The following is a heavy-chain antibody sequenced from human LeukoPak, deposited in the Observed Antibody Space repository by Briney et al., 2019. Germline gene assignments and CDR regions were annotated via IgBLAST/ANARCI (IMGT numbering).Heavy chain of an antibody. V-gene: IGHV3-74*01. J-gene: IGHJ4*02. CDR3: VRGTFVWYLDY. Sequence: GGSLRLSCAASGFSFNKYWMHWVRQAPGKGLVWVARINGDRTTTTYADSVKGRFTVSRDNAKNTLYLQMNSLRVEDTSVYYCVRGTFVWYLDYWGRGALVTVSS. CDR2: INGDRTTT. CDR1: GFSFNKYW. D-gene: IGHD1-14*01.